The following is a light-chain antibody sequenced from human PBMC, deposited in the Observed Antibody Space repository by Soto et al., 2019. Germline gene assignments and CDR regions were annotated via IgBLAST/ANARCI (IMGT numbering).Light chain of an antibody. J-gene: IGKJ2*01. V-gene: IGKV3-11*01. Sequence: EIVLTQSPATLSLSPGERATLSCRASQSVSSYLAWYQHKPGQAPRLLIYDASNRATGIPARFSGSGSGTDFTLTISSLETEDFAVYYCKQRSNWPPYTFGQGTKLEIK. CDR1: QSVSSY. CDR2: DAS. CDR3: KQRSNWPPYT.